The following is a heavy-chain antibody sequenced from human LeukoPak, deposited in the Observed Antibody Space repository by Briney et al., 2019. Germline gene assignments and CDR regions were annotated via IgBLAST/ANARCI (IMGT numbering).Heavy chain of an antibody. Sequence: PPETLSLTCAVSGGSFSSNYGSWICQRPGQGRECVGQINHSGSTNYNTSLTSPVTISVATSKNQFSLTLISVTAADTAVYYGARLILSGSYPFDYWGQGTLVTVSS. J-gene: IGHJ4*02. D-gene: IGHD1-26*01. CDR2: INHSGST. V-gene: IGHV4-34*01. CDR1: GGSFSSNY. CDR3: ARLILSGSYPFDY.